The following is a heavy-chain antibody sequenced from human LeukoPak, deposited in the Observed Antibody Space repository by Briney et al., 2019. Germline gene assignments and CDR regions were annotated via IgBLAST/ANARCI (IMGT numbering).Heavy chain of an antibody. Sequence: SETLSLTCALYGGSFSGYYWSWIRQPPGKGLEWIGEINHSGSTNYNPSLKSRVTISVDTSKNQFSLKLSSVTAADTAVYYCARHSSGWYMSLDYWGQGTLVTVSS. D-gene: IGHD6-19*01. CDR3: ARHSSGWYMSLDY. V-gene: IGHV4-34*01. CDR2: INHSGST. CDR1: GGSFSGYY. J-gene: IGHJ4*02.